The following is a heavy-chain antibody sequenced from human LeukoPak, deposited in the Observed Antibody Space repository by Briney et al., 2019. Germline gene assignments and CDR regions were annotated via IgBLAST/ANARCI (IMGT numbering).Heavy chain of an antibody. CDR2: INPNSGGT. Sequence: ASVKVSCKASGDTFTSYYMHWVRQAPGQGLEWMGRINPNSGGTNDAQKFQGRVTMTRDTSISTAYMELSRLRSDDTAVYYCARAPLITDYGMDVWGQGTTVTVSS. CDR3: ARAPLITDYGMDV. J-gene: IGHJ6*02. CDR1: GDTFTSYY. V-gene: IGHV1-2*06. D-gene: IGHD3-22*01.